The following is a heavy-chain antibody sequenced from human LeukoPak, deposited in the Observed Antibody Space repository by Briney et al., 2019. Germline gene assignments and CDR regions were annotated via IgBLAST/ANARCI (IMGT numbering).Heavy chain of an antibody. CDR3: VREMGGYPFDH. Sequence: GGSLRLSCAASGFTFSSFEMNWVRQAPGKGLEWVSYISTSGSTTYYADSVKGRFTISRDNAKNSLYLQMNSLRAEDTAIYYCVREMGGYPFDHWGQGTLVTVSS. V-gene: IGHV3-48*03. J-gene: IGHJ4*02. D-gene: IGHD5-12*01. CDR2: ISTSGSTT. CDR1: GFTFSSFE.